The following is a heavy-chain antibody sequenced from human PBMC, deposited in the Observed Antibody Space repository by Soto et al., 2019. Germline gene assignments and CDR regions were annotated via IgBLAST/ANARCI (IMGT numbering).Heavy chain of an antibody. V-gene: IGHV1-8*01. CDR1: GYTFTNYE. CDR3: ARMASSGSLNWFDP. Sequence: ASVRVSCKASGYTFTNYEIDWVRQATGQGLEWMGWMNPGSGNTGYAHKFQGRVTMTRNISISTAYMELSRLGSDDTAIYYCARMASSGSLNWFDPWGQGTLVTVSS. CDR2: MNPGSGNT. J-gene: IGHJ5*02. D-gene: IGHD3-10*01.